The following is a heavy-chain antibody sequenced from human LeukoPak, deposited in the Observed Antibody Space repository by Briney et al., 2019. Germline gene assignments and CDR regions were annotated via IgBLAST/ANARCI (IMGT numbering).Heavy chain of an antibody. CDR1: GFTFSSCA. V-gene: IGHV3-23*01. Sequence: GGSLRLSCAASGFTFSSCAMNWVRQAPGKGLEWVSGISGSGGITHYADSVRGRFTISRDNSKNTLYLEMNSLRAEDTAVYYCAKDPTDFDSSGQTYFDYWGQGSLVTVSS. J-gene: IGHJ4*02. CDR3: AKDPTDFDSSGQTYFDY. D-gene: IGHD3-22*01. CDR2: ISGSGGIT.